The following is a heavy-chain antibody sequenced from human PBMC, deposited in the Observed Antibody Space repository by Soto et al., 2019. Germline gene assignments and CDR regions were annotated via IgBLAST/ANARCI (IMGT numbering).Heavy chain of an antibody. CDR1: GYTFTSYG. CDR3: ASSSPRDTYYYYGMDV. D-gene: IGHD5-18*01. Sequence: ASVKVSCKASGYTFTSYGISLVRQAPGQGLEWMGWISAYNGNTNYAQKLQGRVTMTTDTSTSTAYMELSSLRSEDTAVYYCASSSPRDTYYYYGMDVWGQGTTVTVSS. V-gene: IGHV1-18*01. CDR2: ISAYNGNT. J-gene: IGHJ6*02.